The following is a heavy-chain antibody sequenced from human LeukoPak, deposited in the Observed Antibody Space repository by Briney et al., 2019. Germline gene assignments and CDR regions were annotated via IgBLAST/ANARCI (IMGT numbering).Heavy chain of an antibody. CDR1: GFTFSSYS. V-gene: IGHV3-21*01. Sequence: KPGGSLRLSCAASGFTFSSYSMNWVRQAPGKGLEWVSSISSSSSYIYYADSVKGRFTISRDNAKNSLYLQMNSLRAEDTAVYYCARAFSSSSSGFDYWGQGTLVTVSS. CDR2: ISSSSSYI. J-gene: IGHJ4*02. D-gene: IGHD6-6*01. CDR3: ARAFSSSSSGFDY.